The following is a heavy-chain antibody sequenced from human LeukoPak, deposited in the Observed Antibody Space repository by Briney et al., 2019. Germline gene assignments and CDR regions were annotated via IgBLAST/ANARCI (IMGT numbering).Heavy chain of an antibody. V-gene: IGHV4-39*07. D-gene: IGHD3-10*01. J-gene: IGHJ6*03. CDR3: ARTVRPVYMDV. CDR1: GGSISSTSRY. Sequence: SETLSLTCTVSGGSISSTSRYWGWIRQPPGKGLQWLGSIYYSGSTYNNPSLKSRVTISIDTSKNQFSLKLSSVTAADTAVYYCARTVRPVYMDVWGKGTTVTVSS. CDR2: IYYSGST.